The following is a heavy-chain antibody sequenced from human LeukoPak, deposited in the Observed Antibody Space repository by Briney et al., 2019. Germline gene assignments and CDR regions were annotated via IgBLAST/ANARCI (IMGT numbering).Heavy chain of an antibody. Sequence: GGSLRLSCAASEFTYSTYAMNWVRQAPGKGLEWVSYISSSSSTIYYADSVKGRFTISRDNAKNSLYLQMNSLRAEDTAVYYCARDLGGFGEYYFDYWGQGTLVTVSS. V-gene: IGHV3-48*01. J-gene: IGHJ4*02. CDR2: ISSSSSTI. CDR1: EFTYSTYA. D-gene: IGHD3-10*01. CDR3: ARDLGGFGEYYFDY.